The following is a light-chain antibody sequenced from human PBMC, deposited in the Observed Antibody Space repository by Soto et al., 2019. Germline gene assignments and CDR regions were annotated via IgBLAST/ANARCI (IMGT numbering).Light chain of an antibody. CDR3: QQSYSTPQT. Sequence: IHMTQAPASLSASVLYRVTITFRASQSISSYLNWYQQKPGKAPKLLIYAASSLQSGVPSRFSGSGSGTDFTLSIGSLQPEDFATYYCQQSYSTPQTFGQGTKVDIK. CDR2: AAS. CDR1: QSISSY. V-gene: IGKV1-39*01. J-gene: IGKJ1*01.